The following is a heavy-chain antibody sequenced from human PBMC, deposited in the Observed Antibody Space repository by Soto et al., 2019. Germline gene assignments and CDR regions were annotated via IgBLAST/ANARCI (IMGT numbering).Heavy chain of an antibody. V-gene: IGHV4-61*01. CDR3: ARVVGDGSGSNHGMDV. CDR2: IYYSGST. CDR1: GGSVSSGSCY. Sequence: PSDTLSLTCTVSGGSVSSGSCYWSWIRQPPGKGLEWIGYIYYSGSTNYNPSLKSRVTISVDTSKNQFSLKLSSVTAADTAVYYCARVVGDGSGSNHGMDVWGQGTTVTVSS. D-gene: IGHD3-10*01. J-gene: IGHJ6*02.